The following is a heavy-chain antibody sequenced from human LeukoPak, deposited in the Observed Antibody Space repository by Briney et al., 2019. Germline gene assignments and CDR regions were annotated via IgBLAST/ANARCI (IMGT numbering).Heavy chain of an antibody. Sequence: GRSLRLSCAASGFTFSSYAMHWVRQAPGKGLVWVSRINGDGSSTSYADSVKGRFTISRDNAKNTLYLQMNSLRAEDTAVYYCASPRYSYGVPTDYWGQGTLVTVSS. J-gene: IGHJ4*02. CDR2: INGDGSST. V-gene: IGHV3-74*01. CDR3: ASPRYSYGVPTDY. CDR1: GFTFSSYA. D-gene: IGHD5-24*01.